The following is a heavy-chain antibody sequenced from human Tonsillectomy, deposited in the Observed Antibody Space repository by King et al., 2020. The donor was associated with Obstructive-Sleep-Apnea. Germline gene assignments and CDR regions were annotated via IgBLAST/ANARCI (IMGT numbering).Heavy chain of an antibody. J-gene: IGHJ4*02. D-gene: IGHD6-13*01. CDR1: GLTFNNAW. CDR3: TTGTPMSQQLVTYYFDY. V-gene: IGHV3-15*01. Sequence: EVQLVESGGGLIKPGGSLRLSCAASGLTFNNAWMSWVRQAPGKGLEWVGRIKSKTDGGTTDYAAPVKGRLTISRDDSKNTLYLQMNSLKIEDTAVYYCTTGTPMSQQLVTYYFDYWGQGTLVTVSS. CDR2: IKSKTDGGTT.